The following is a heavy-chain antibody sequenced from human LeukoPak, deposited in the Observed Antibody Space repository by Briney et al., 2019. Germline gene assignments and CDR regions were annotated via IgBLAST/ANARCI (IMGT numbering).Heavy chain of an antibody. CDR2: IYPGDSDT. Sequence: GESLNISCKASGYSFTTYWIGWVRQMPGKGLGWMGNIYPGDSDTRYTPSFQGQVTISVDKSISTAYLQWRSLKASDTATYYCARHKSADYWGQGTLVTVSS. V-gene: IGHV5-51*01. J-gene: IGHJ4*02. CDR3: ARHKSADY. CDR1: GYSFTTYW.